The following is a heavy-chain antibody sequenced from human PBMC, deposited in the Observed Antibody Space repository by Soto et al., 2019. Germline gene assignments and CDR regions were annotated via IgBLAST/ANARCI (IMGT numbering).Heavy chain of an antibody. CDR3: ARGDRFRCSGDRCFSDGLFLS. D-gene: IGHD2-15*01. J-gene: IGHJ5*02. CDR2: INGSSSTM. V-gene: IGHV3-48*02. Sequence: EVQLVESGGGLVQRGGSLRLSCAASGFTFGIYSMNWVRQAPGKGLEWISYINGSSSTMYYADSVKGRFIISRDNAANSLYLQMNSLRDADTAVYDCARGDRFRCSGDRCFSDGLFLSWGQGTLVTVSS. CDR1: GFTFGIYS.